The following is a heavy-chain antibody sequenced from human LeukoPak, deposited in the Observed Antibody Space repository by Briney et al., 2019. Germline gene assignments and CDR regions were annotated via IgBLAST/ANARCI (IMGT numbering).Heavy chain of an antibody. Sequence: SETLSLTCAVYGGSFTNSYWSWIRQTPGRGLEWIGEINYVGSTNHNPSLKSRVTISVDRSKKQFSLKIRSVTAADTALYYCARHSLLDAFETWGQGTMVTVSS. J-gene: IGHJ3*02. CDR3: ARHSLLDAFET. CDR1: GGSFTNSY. V-gene: IGHV4-34*01. D-gene: IGHD2-15*01. CDR2: INYVGST.